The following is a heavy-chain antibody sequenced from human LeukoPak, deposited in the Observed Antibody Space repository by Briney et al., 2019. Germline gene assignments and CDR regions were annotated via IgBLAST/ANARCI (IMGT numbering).Heavy chain of an antibody. CDR2: IIPKFDLT. CDR3: TRDQNVRGVAAGMEGWFDP. Sequence: SVQVSCKTSGDTFSNFVISWVRQAPGQGLEWMARIIPKFDLTKIAQKFEGRVTITADTSTSTVYLELSNVRSDDTAIYYCTRDQNVRGVAAGMEGWFDPWGQGTLVTVSS. V-gene: IGHV1-69*04. D-gene: IGHD1-1*01. CDR1: GDTFSNFV. J-gene: IGHJ5*02.